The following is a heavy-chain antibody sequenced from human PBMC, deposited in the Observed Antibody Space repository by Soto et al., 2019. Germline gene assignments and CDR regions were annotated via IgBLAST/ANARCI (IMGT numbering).Heavy chain of an antibody. V-gene: IGHV4-34*01. CDR3: ARVKGVATIDY. J-gene: IGHJ4*02. D-gene: IGHD5-12*01. Sequence: QVQLQQWGAGLLKPSETLSLTCAVYGGSFSGYYWSWIRQPPGKGLEWIGEINHSGSTNYNPSLKSRVTISVDTSKNQFSLKLSSVTAADTAVYYCARVKGVATIDYWGQGTLVTVSS. CDR1: GGSFSGYY. CDR2: INHSGST.